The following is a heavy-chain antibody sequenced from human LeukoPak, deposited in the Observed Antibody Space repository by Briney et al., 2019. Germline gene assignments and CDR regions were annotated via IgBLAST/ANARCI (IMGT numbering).Heavy chain of an antibody. J-gene: IGHJ5*02. CDR1: GGSISSGSYY. V-gene: IGHV4-61*02. D-gene: IGHD3-3*01. CDR2: IYTSGST. Sequence: SQILSLSCTVSGGSISSGSYYWSWIRQPAGKGLEWIGRIYTSGSTNYNPSLKSRVTISVDTSKNQFSLKLSSVTAADTAVYYCARVPVLRFLENPEHGGFDPWGQGTLVTVSS. CDR3: ARVPVLRFLENPEHGGFDP.